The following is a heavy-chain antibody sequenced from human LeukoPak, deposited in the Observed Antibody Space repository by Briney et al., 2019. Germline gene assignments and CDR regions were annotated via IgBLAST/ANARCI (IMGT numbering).Heavy chain of an antibody. J-gene: IGHJ4*02. CDR3: ARLSILGYCSGGGCYEPEGEGLDY. Sequence: GESLKISCKGSGYDFTIYWIGWVRQMPGKGLEWMGIIYPGDSDTRYSPSFQGQVTISADKSINTAYLQWSSLKASDTAMYYCARLSILGYCSGGGCYEPEGEGLDYWGQGTLVTVSS. CDR2: IYPGDSDT. V-gene: IGHV5-51*01. CDR1: GYDFTIYW. D-gene: IGHD2-15*01.